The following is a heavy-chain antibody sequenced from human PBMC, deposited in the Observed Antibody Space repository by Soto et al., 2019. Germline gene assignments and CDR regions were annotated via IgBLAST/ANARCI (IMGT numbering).Heavy chain of an antibody. CDR2: IKSKTDGGPT. CDR1: GFTFSNAW. CDR3: TTDSYSTIIIVRFDS. J-gene: IGHJ4*01. V-gene: IGHV3-15*07. D-gene: IGHD3-22*01. Sequence: EVQLVESGGGLVKPGGSLRLSCAASGFTFSNAWINWVRQAPGKGLEWVGRIKSKTDGGPTDYAEPVKGRFAISRDDSNNMVYLQMNSLKLEDTAVYYCTTDSYSTIIIVRFDSWGPGTLVTVSP.